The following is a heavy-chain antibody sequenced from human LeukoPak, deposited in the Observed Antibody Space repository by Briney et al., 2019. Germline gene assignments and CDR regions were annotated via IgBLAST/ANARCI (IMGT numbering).Heavy chain of an antibody. V-gene: IGHV1-46*01. J-gene: IGHJ4*02. CDR3: ARSVGATTPLFDY. Sequence: ASVKVSFTASGYTFTDYYVHWVRQAPGLGLEWMGIINPLRGITIYAQKSQGRVTITRDTSASTAYMELSSLRSEDTAVYYCARSVGATTPLFDYWGQGTLVTVSS. D-gene: IGHD1-26*01. CDR1: GYTFTDYY. CDR2: INPLRGIT.